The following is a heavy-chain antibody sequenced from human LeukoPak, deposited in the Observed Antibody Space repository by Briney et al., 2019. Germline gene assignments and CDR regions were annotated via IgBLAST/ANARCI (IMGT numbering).Heavy chain of an antibody. J-gene: IGHJ5*02. V-gene: IGHV1-18*04. D-gene: IGHD3-9*01. CDR2: ISAYNGNT. CDR3: ARALNYDILTGYSNWFDP. CDR1: GHTFTSYG. Sequence: ASVKVSCKASGHTFTSYGISWVRQAPGQGLEWMGWISAYNGNTNYAQKLQGRVTMTTDTSTSTAYMELRSLRSDDTAVYYCARALNYDILTGYSNWFDPWGQGTLVTVSS.